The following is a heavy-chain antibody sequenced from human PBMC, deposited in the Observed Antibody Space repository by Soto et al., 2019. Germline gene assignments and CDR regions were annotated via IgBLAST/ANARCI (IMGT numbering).Heavy chain of an antibody. Sequence: SETLSLTCTVSGGSVSSGSYYWSWIRQPPGRGLEWIGYIYYSGSTNYNPSLKSRVTISVDTSKNQFSLKLSSVTAADTAVYYCATLPPRIVVTLLPIPSWGQGIQVTVSS. D-gene: IGHD2-21*01. J-gene: IGHJ5*02. CDR1: GGSVSSGSYY. CDR2: IYYSGST. CDR3: ATLPPRIVVTLLPIPS. V-gene: IGHV4-61*01.